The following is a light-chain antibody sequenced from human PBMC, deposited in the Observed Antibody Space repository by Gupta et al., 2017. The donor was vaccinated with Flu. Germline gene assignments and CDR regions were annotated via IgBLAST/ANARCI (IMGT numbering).Light chain of an antibody. J-gene: IGLJ1*01. CDR2: EVS. Sequence: QSALTQVPSASGSPGQSVTISCTGTSSDVGGYNFASWYQQHPGRAPRLLIYEVSKRPSGVPDRFSGSKSGNTASLTVSGLQAEDEADYYCSSYAGSNNYVFGTGTKVTVL. CDR3: SSYAGSNNYV. V-gene: IGLV2-8*01. CDR1: SSDVGGYNF.